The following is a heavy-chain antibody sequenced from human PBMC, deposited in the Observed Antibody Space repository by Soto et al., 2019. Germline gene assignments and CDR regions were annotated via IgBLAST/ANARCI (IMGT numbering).Heavy chain of an antibody. CDR3: AKEVGYSSGYDYFDY. V-gene: IGHV3-23*01. Sequence: GGSLRLSCAASGFTFSSYAMSWVRQAPGKGLEWVSGISGSGVSTHYADSVKGRFTISRDNSKNTLYLQMNSLRAEDTAAYYCAKEVGYSSGYDYFDYWGQGTLVTVSS. J-gene: IGHJ4*02. D-gene: IGHD6-19*01. CDR2: ISGSGVST. CDR1: GFTFSSYA.